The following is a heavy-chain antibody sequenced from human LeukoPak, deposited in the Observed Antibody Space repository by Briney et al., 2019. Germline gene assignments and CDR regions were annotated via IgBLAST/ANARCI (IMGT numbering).Heavy chain of an antibody. Sequence: ASVKVSCKASGYTFTSYAMHWVRQAPGQRLEWMGWINAGNGNTKYSQKFQGRVTITRDTSASTAYMERSSLRSEDTAVYYCARGHSSGWPRDWGQGTLVTGSS. CDR2: INAGNGNT. V-gene: IGHV1-3*01. CDR1: GYTFTSYA. D-gene: IGHD6-19*01. J-gene: IGHJ4*02. CDR3: ARGHSSGWPRD.